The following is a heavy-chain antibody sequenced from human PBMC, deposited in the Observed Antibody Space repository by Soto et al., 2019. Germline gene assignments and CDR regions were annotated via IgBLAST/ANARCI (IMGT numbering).Heavy chain of an antibody. CDR3: ATEETGYSGYDYYYGMDV. V-gene: IGHV4-38-2*02. CDR2: IYHSGST. J-gene: IGHJ6*02. CDR1: GYSISSGYY. D-gene: IGHD5-12*01. Sequence: SETLSLTCTVSGYSISSGYYWGWIRQPPGKGLEWIGSIYHSGSTYYNPSLKSRVTISVDTPKNQFSLKLSSVTAADTAVYYCATEETGYSGYDYYYGMDVWGQGTTVTVSS.